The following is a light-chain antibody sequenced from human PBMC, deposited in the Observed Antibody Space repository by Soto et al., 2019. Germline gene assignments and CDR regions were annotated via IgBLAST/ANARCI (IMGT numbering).Light chain of an antibody. V-gene: IGLV2-8*01. Sequence: QSALTQPPSASGSPGQSVTISCTGTSSDVGGYNYVSWYQQHPGKAPKLMIYEVSKRPSGVPDRFSGSKSGNTASLTVSGLQAEDEADYYCSSYAGSNNVVLGGG. CDR1: SSDVGGYNY. J-gene: IGLJ2*01. CDR2: EVS. CDR3: SSYAGSNNVV.